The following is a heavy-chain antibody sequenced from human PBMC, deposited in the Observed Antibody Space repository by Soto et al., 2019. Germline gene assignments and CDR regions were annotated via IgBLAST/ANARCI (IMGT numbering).Heavy chain of an antibody. CDR3: AKDAPIINYYGSGSYLGY. CDR2: ISGSGGST. Sequence: PGGSLRLSCAASGFTFSSYAMSWVRQAPGKGLEWVSAISGSGGSTYYADSVKGRFTISRDNSKNTLYLQMNSLRAEDTAVYYCAKDAPIINYYGSGSYLGYWGQGTLVTVSS. V-gene: IGHV3-23*01. J-gene: IGHJ4*02. D-gene: IGHD3-10*01. CDR1: GFTFSSYA.